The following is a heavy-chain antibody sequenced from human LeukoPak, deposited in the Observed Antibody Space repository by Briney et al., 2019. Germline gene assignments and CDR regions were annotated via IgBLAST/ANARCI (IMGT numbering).Heavy chain of an antibody. Sequence: SETLSLTCTVSGGSISSGDYYWSWIRQPPGKGLEWIGYIYYSGGTYYNPSLKSRVTISVDTSKNQFSLKLSSVTAADTAVYYCARVGGETYYYDSSGSNWFDPWGQGTLVTVSS. CDR3: ARVGGETYYYDSSGSNWFDP. CDR1: GGSISSGDYY. D-gene: IGHD3-22*01. CDR2: IYYSGGT. J-gene: IGHJ5*02. V-gene: IGHV4-30-4*01.